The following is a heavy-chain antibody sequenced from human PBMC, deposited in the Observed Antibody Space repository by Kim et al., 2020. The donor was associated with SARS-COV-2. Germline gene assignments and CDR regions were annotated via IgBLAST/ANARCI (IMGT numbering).Heavy chain of an antibody. D-gene: IGHD3-10*01. V-gene: IGHV3-23*01. CDR3: AKDPYYYGSGSYYNLGY. Sequence: GGSLRLSCAASGFTFSSYAMSWVRQAPGKGLEWVSAISGSGGSTYYADSVKGRFTISRDNSKNTLYLQMNSLRAEDTAVYYCAKDPYYYGSGSYYNLGYWGQGTLVTVSS. CDR1: GFTFSSYA. CDR2: ISGSGGST. J-gene: IGHJ4*02.